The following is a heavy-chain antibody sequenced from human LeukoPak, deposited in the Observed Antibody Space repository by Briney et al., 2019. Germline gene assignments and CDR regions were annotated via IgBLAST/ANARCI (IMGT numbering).Heavy chain of an antibody. CDR2: ISASAGTT. CDR1: RFTFSNYA. D-gene: IGHD3-3*01. Sequence: PGGSLRLSCAASRFTFSNYAMTWVRQTPGKGLEWVSAISASAGTTYYADSVKGRFTISRDNAKNSLYLQMNSLRAEDTAVCYCARSIGYYDFWSGYQTDWGQGTLVTVSS. V-gene: IGHV3-23*01. J-gene: IGHJ4*02. CDR3: ARSIGYYDFWSGYQTD.